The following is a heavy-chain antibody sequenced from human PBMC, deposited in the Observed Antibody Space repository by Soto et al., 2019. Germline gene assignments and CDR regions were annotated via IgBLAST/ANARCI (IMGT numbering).Heavy chain of an antibody. CDR3: ARKSSSGWYHDAFDI. V-gene: IGHV3-48*01. Sequence: GGSLRLPCAASGFTFSSYSMNWVRQAPGKGLEWVSYISSSSSTIYYADSVKGRFTISRDNAKNSLYLQMNSLRAEDTAVYYCARKSSSGWYHDAFDIWGQGTMVTVSS. D-gene: IGHD6-19*01. J-gene: IGHJ3*02. CDR1: GFTFSSYS. CDR2: ISSSSSTI.